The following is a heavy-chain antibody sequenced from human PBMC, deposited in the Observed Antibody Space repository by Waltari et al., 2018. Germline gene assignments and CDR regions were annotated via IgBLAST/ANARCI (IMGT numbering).Heavy chain of an antibody. J-gene: IGHJ5*01. D-gene: IGHD3-3*01. CDR1: GGSITSHYYY. CDR3: ARDLRHPSYYDFSFDT. Sequence: QMQLQESGPGQVEPSQTLSLTCSVYGGSITSHYYYWHWIRQPVGQGLEWIGRIYSSGDTNYNPSLKTRVSISMDTSRSQFSLKLTSVTAADTAVYYCARDLRHPSYYDFSFDTWGPGALVTVSS. CDR2: IYSSGDT. V-gene: IGHV4-61*02.